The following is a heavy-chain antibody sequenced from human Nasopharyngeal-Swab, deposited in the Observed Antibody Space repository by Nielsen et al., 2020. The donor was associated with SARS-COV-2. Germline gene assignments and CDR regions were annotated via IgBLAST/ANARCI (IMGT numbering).Heavy chain of an antibody. V-gene: IGHV3-23*01. J-gene: IGHJ4*02. CDR1: GFTFSSYA. Sequence: GESLKISCAASGFTFSSYAMSWVRQAPGKGLEWVSAISGSGGSTYYADSVKGRFTISRDNSKNTLYLQMNSLRAEDMAVYYCAAGGDSSSSTFDYWGQGTLVTVSS. D-gene: IGHD6-6*01. CDR2: ISGSGGST. CDR3: AAGGDSSSSTFDY.